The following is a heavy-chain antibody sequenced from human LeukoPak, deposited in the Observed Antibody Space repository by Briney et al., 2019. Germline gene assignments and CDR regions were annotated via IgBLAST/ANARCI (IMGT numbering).Heavy chain of an antibody. D-gene: IGHD2-15*01. V-gene: IGHV4-61*02. CDR2: IYTSGST. CDR3: ARSRVVAAIEPALKDAFDI. CDR1: GGSISSSSYY. J-gene: IGHJ3*02. Sequence: SETLSLTCTVSGGSISSSSYYWSWIRQPAGKGLEWIGRIYTSGSTNYNPSLKSRVTMSVDTSKNQFSLKLSSVTAADTAVYYCARSRVVAAIEPALKDAFDIWGQGTMVTVSS.